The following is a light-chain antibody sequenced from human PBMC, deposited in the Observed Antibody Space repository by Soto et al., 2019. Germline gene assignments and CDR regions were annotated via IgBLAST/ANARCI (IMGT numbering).Light chain of an antibody. CDR2: KAS. Sequence: DIQMTQSPSTLSGSVGDRVTITCRASQTISSWLAWYQQKPGKAPKLLIYKASTLKSGVPSRFSRSGSGTEFTLSSSTVQPDDFATYYCQHYNSYSESFGQGTKVDIK. V-gene: IGKV1-5*03. J-gene: IGKJ1*01. CDR3: QHYNSYSES. CDR1: QTISSW.